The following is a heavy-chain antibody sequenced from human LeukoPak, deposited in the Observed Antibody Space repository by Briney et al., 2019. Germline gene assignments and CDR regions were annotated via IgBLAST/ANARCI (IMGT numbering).Heavy chain of an antibody. Sequence: GGSLRLSCAASVFTFSGSAMHWVRQASGKGLEWVGRIRSKANSYATAYAASVKGRFTISRDDSKNKAYLQMNSLRAEDTAVYYCARDGGSYYPYFYYYYMDVWGKGTTVTVSS. CDR1: VFTFSGSA. D-gene: IGHD1-26*01. CDR2: IRSKANSYAT. J-gene: IGHJ6*03. V-gene: IGHV3-73*01. CDR3: ARDGGSYYPYFYYYYMDV.